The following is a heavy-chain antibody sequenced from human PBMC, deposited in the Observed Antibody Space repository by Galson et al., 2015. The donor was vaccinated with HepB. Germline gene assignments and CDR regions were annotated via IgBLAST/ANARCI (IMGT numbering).Heavy chain of an antibody. D-gene: IGHD6-19*01. Sequence: SLRLSCAASGFTFSSYAMSWVRQAPGKGLEWVSGISGSGGSSTYYADSVKGRFTISRDKSKNRLYLQMNSLRAEDTAVYYCAKDPLGGWFSSHDYWGQGTLVTVSS. CDR3: AKDPLGGWFSSHDY. CDR1: GFTFSSYA. J-gene: IGHJ4*02. CDR2: ISGSGGSST. V-gene: IGHV3-23*01.